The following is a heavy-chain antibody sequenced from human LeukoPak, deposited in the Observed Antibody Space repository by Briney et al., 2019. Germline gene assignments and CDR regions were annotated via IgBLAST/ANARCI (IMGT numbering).Heavy chain of an antibody. CDR2: ISWDGGST. CDR1: GFTFDDYA. Sequence: GGSLRLSCAASGFTFDDYAMHWVRQAPGKGLEWVSLISWDGGSTYYADSVKGRFTISRDNSENSLYLQMNSLRAEDTALYYCAKDWSDSSGFPDYWGQGTLVTVSS. J-gene: IGHJ4*02. D-gene: IGHD3-22*01. CDR3: AKDWSDSSGFPDY. V-gene: IGHV3-43D*03.